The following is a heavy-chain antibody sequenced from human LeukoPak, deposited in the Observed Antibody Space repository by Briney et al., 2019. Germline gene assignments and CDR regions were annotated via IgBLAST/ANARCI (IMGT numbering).Heavy chain of an antibody. CDR3: ARGYCSGGSCWHFDY. CDR1: GFTFDDYG. V-gene: IGHV3-20*04. D-gene: IGHD2-15*01. Sequence: PGGSLRLSCGASGFTFDDYGMSWVRQAPGKGLEWVSGINWNGGSIGYADSVKGRFTISRDNAKNSLYLQMNSLRADDTALYYCARGYCSGGSCWHFDYWGQGTLVTVSS. CDR2: INWNGGSI. J-gene: IGHJ4*02.